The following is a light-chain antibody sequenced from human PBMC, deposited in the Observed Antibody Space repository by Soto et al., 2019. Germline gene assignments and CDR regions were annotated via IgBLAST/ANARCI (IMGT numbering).Light chain of an antibody. CDR3: QHYNYWPPKT. CDR2: GAY. Sequence: EIVMTQSPATLSVSPGERTTLSCRASQSVGNNLAWYQQKPGQAPRLLIYGAYTRATGIPARFSGSGSGTDVTLTISSLQSEDVAVYYCQHYNYWPPKTFGQGTKVEMK. CDR1: QSVGNN. V-gene: IGKV3-15*01. J-gene: IGKJ1*01.